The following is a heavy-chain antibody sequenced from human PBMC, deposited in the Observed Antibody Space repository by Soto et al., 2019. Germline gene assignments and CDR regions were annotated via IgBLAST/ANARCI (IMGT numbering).Heavy chain of an antibody. Sequence: QVQLVESGGGVVQPGRSLRLSCAASGFTFSSYAMHWVRQAPGKGLEWVAVISYDGSNKYYADSVKGRFTISRDNSKNTLYLQMNSLRAEDTAVYYCAIAYSPGEYYDFWIGLWYWGQGTLVTVSS. D-gene: IGHD3-3*01. CDR3: AIAYSPGEYYDFWIGLWY. CDR2: ISYDGSNK. V-gene: IGHV3-30-3*01. CDR1: GFTFSSYA. J-gene: IGHJ4*02.